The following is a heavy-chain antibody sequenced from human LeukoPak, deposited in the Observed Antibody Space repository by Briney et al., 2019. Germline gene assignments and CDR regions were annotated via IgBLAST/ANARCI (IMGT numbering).Heavy chain of an antibody. CDR2: IYYSGST. CDR1: GGSISSSSYY. CDR3: AGGPVYYDFWSGYEALDY. Sequence: SETLSLTCTVSGGSISSSSYYWGWIRQPPGKGLEWIGSIYYSGSTYYNPSLKSRVPISVDTSKNQFSLKLSSVTAADTAVYYCAGGPVYYDFWSGYEALDYWGQGTLVTVSS. J-gene: IGHJ4*02. D-gene: IGHD3-3*01. V-gene: IGHV4-39*07.